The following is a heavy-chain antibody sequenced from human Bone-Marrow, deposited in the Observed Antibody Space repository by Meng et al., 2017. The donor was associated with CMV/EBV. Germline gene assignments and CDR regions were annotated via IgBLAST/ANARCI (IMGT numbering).Heavy chain of an antibody. CDR1: GFSFISNW. D-gene: IGHD1-26*01. CDR2: IYPGDSDT. J-gene: IGHJ3*02. CDR3: ARAIVRANDAFDI. V-gene: IGHV5-51*01. Sequence: GESLKISCRGSGFSFISNWIGWVRQMPGKGLEWMGIIYPGDSDTRSSPSFQGQVTISAEKSINTAFLQWSSLKASDTAMYYCARAIVRANDAFDIWGRGTMVTVSS.